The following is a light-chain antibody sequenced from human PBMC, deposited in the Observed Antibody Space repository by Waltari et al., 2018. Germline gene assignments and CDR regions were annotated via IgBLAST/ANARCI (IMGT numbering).Light chain of an antibody. CDR1: QCVSSY. J-gene: IGKJ2*01. Sequence: EIVLTQSPATLSLSPGERATLSCRASQCVSSYLAWYQQKPGQAPRLLIYDAANRATGIPARFSGSGSGTDFTLTISSLEPEDFAVYYCQQRSNWPQNTFGQGTKLEIK. V-gene: IGKV3-11*01. CDR3: QQRSNWPQNT. CDR2: DAA.